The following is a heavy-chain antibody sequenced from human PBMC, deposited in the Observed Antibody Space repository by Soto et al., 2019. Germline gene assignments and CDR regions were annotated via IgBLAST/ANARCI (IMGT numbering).Heavy chain of an antibody. CDR1: GFSLSTSGVG. V-gene: IGHV2-5*01. CDR2: IYWNDDK. Sequence: QITLKESGPTLVKPTQTLTLTCTFSGFSLSTSGVGVGWIRQPPGKALEGLALIYWNDDKRYSPSLKSRLTITKDTSKNQVVLTITNMDPVDTDTYYCAHRHATTQDYYFDYWGQGTLVTVSS. CDR3: AHRHATTQDYYFDY. D-gene: IGHD1-26*01. J-gene: IGHJ4*02.